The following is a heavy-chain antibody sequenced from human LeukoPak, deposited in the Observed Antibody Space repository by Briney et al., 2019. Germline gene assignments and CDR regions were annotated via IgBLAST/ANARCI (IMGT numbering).Heavy chain of an antibody. CDR1: GFTFSSYA. J-gene: IGHJ3*02. CDR2: ISGSGGST. D-gene: IGHD3-22*01. CDR3: AKDLAMIVVGYDAFDI. V-gene: IGHV3-23*01. Sequence: GGSLRLSCAASGFTFSSYAMSWVRQAPGKGLEWVSAISGSGGSTYYADSVKGRFTISRDNSKNTLYLQMSSLRAEDTAVYYCAKDLAMIVVGYDAFDIWGQGTMVTVSS.